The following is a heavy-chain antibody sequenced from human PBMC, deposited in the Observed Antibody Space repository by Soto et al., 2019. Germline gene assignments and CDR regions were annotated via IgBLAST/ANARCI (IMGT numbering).Heavy chain of an antibody. J-gene: IGHJ4*02. V-gene: IGHV4-59*01. D-gene: IGHD1-26*01. CDR1: DGSISSYY. CDR3: AGFSSGTYLFGL. Sequence: SETLSLTCTVSDGSISSYYWSWIRQPPGKGLEWIGYIYGTGTTNYAPSLKNRVTMSLHTSRNQFSLTLSSVTAADTAMYYCAGFSSGTYLFGLWGPGTLVTVSS. CDR2: IYGTGTT.